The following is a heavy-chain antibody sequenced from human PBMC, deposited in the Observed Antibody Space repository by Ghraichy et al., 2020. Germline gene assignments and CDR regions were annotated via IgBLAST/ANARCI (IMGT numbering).Heavy chain of an antibody. V-gene: IGHV3-7*01. Sequence: LSLTCAASGFTFSNYWMDWARQAPGKGLEWVANIKPDGSAEYYVDSVKGRFTISRDNAKNSLYLQMNSLRAEDTTVYYCARDQNWSRDYWGQGTLVTVSS. D-gene: IGHD1-1*01. CDR1: GFTFSNYW. J-gene: IGHJ4*02. CDR3: ARDQNWSRDY. CDR2: IKPDGSAE.